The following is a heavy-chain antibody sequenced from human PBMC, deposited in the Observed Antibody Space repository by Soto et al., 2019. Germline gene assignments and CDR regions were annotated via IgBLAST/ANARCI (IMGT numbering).Heavy chain of an antibody. J-gene: IGHJ5*02. CDR3: ATLQFTDWFDP. Sequence: SETLSLTCTVSGGSISSSSYYCGWIRQPPGKRLEWIASMFHSGSTYYNPSLKSRVTISVDTSKNQFSLNLSSVTAADTAVYYCATLQFTDWFDPWGQGTLVTVSS. CDR1: GGSISSSSYY. CDR2: MFHSGST. V-gene: IGHV4-39*01.